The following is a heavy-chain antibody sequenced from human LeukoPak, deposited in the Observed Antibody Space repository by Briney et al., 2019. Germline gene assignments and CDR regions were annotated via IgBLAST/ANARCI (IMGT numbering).Heavy chain of an antibody. CDR2: IYYSGST. CDR3: ARPRWKLGNGMDV. V-gene: IGHV4-59*08. CDR1: GGSISSYY. Sequence: SETLSLTCTVSGGSISSYYWSWIRQPPGKGLEWIGYIYYSGSTNYNPSLKSRVTISVDTSKNQFSLKLSSVTAADTAVYYCARPRWKLGNGMDVWGQGTTVTVSS. D-gene: IGHD1-26*01. J-gene: IGHJ6*02.